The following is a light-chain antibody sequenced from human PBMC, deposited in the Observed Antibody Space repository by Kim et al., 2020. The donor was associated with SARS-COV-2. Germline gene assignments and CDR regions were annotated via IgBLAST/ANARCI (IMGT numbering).Light chain of an antibody. J-gene: IGKJ3*01. CDR3: QQSYITPLT. V-gene: IGKV1-39*01. Sequence: DIQMTQSPSSLSASVGDRVTITCRTTQSISSHLNWYQQKPGRAPKLLISAASTLQVGVPSRFSGSGSETDFTLTISSLQPEDFATYFCQQSYITPLTFGPGTKVEIK. CDR2: AAS. CDR1: QSISSH.